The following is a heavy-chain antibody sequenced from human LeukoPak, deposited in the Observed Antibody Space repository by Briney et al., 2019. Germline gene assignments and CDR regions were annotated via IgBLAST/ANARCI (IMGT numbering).Heavy chain of an antibody. V-gene: IGHV1-24*01. Sequence: ASVKVSCKVSGYTLTELSMHWVRQAPGKGLEWMGGFDSEDGETIYAQKLQGRVTMTEDTSTDTAYMELSSLRSEDTAVYYCATVNMERGYSYDYWGQGTLVTVSS. CDR1: GYTLTELS. CDR3: ATVNMERGYSYDY. J-gene: IGHJ4*02. D-gene: IGHD5-18*01. CDR2: FDSEDGET.